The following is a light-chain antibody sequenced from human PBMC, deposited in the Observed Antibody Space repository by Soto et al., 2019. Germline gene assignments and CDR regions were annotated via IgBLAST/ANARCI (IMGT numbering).Light chain of an antibody. Sequence: QSVLTQPPSVSAAPGQKVTISCSGSSSNIGNNYVSFDRHLPGTAPKLLIYDNNKGPSGIPDRFSGSKSGTSATLGITGLQTGDEADYYCGTWYSSMTPGYGFANGTKDTV. CDR3: GTWYSSMTPGYG. CDR1: SSNIGNNY. V-gene: IGLV1-51*01. CDR2: DNN. J-gene: IGLJ1*01.